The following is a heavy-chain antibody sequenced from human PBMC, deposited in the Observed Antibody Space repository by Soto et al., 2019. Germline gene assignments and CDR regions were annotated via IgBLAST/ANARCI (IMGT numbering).Heavy chain of an antibody. D-gene: IGHD3-16*02. V-gene: IGHV3-49*04. CDR1: GFTFGDYA. Sequence: EVQLVESGGGLVQPGRSLRLSCTASGFTFGDYAMSWVRQAPGKGLEWVGFIRSKAYGGTTEYAASVKGRFTISRDDSKSIAYLQMNSLKTEDTAVYYCTRVNDYVWGSYRNYYGMDVWGQGTTVTVSS. CDR2: IRSKAYGGTT. CDR3: TRVNDYVWGSYRNYYGMDV. J-gene: IGHJ6*02.